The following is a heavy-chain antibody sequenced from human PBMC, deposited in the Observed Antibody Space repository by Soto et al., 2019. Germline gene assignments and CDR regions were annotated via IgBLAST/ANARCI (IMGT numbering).Heavy chain of an antibody. D-gene: IGHD6-6*01. CDR3: ARDLSSSSETYYYGMDV. CDR1: GFTVSSNY. CDR2: INWDSGTT. V-gene: IGHV3-66*03. J-gene: IGHJ6*02. Sequence: AVGSLRLSCAASGFTVSSNYMSWVRQAPGKGLEWVSLINWDSGTTDYADSVKGRFTISRDNSKNTLYLQMNSLRAEDTAVYYCARDLSSSSETYYYGMDVWGQGTTVTVSS.